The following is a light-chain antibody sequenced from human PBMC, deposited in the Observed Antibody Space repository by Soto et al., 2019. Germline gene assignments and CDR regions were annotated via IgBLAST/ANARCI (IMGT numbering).Light chain of an antibody. CDR3: QQYGSSPWT. Sequence: EIVLTQSPGTLSLSPGERATLSCRASQSVSSSDLAWYQQKPGQAPRLLIYGASSRATGIPDRFSGSGSGTDCTLTISTLEPEDFAVYYCQQYGSSPWTFGQGTKVEIK. V-gene: IGKV3-20*01. CDR2: GAS. CDR1: QSVSSSD. J-gene: IGKJ1*01.